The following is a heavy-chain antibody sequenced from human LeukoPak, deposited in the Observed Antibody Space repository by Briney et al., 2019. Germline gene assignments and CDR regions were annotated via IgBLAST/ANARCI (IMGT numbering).Heavy chain of an antibody. CDR3: ATVQTTVDIVATTPPGGGWFDP. CDR1: GGSISSGSYY. CDR2: IYTSGST. V-gene: IGHV4-61*02. J-gene: IGHJ5*02. D-gene: IGHD5-12*01. Sequence: SQTLSLTCTVSGGSISSGSYYWSWIRQPAGKGLECIGRIYTSGSTNYKPSIKSQVTISVDTSNNQFSLRLSSVTAADTAVYYCATVQTTVDIVATTPPGGGWFDPWGQGTLVTVSS.